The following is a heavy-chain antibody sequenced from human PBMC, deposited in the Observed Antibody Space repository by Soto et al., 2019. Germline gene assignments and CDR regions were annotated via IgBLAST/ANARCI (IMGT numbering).Heavy chain of an antibody. CDR3: AKDQRVPSSSSGDFDY. J-gene: IGHJ4*02. CDR2: ISGSGGST. CDR1: GHTFQNYA. V-gene: IGHV3-23*01. D-gene: IGHD6-6*01. Sequence: QPGGSLRLSCVASGHTFQNYAMTWVRQAPGKGLEWVSGISGSGGSTYYADSVRGRFTISRDDSKNTLYLQMSSLRAEDTAVYYCAKDQRVPSSSSGDFDYWGQGTLVTVSS.